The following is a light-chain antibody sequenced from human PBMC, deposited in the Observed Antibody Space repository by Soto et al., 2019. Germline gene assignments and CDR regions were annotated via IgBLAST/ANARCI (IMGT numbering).Light chain of an antibody. CDR1: QTISSW. CDR3: QQSYNIPLT. Sequence: DIQMTQSPSTLSGSVGDRVTITCRASQTISSWLAWYQQKPGKAPKLLIYKASTLKSGVPSRFSGSGSGTEFTLTISSLEPEDFATYYCQQSYNIPLTFGPGTKVDFK. V-gene: IGKV1-5*03. CDR2: KAS. J-gene: IGKJ3*01.